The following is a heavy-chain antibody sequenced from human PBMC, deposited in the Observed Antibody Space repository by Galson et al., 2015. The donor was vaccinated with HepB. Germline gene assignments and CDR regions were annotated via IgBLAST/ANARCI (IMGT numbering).Heavy chain of an antibody. CDR3: SHGRANAFDV. CDR1: GDSVSRNGAA. V-gene: IGHV6-1*01. D-gene: IGHD1-26*01. J-gene: IGHJ3*01. CDR2: TYYRTKWDY. Sequence: CAISGDSVSRNGAAWNWIRQSPSRGLEWLGRTYYRTKWDYDYAVSVKRRIAINPDTSKNQFSLQLNSVTPVDTAMYYCSHGRANAFDVWGQGTMVTVSS.